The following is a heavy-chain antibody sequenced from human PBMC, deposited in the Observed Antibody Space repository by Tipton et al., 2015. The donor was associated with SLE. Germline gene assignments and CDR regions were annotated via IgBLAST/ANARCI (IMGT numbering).Heavy chain of an antibody. Sequence: GEALGGSYWSWIRQSPGKGLEWIGYISYSGSTNSNPSLKSRVTISVDKSKNQFSLKLSSVTAADTAVYYCARHVALYSGYDYWGQGTLVTVSS. D-gene: IGHD5-12*01. CDR1: GEALGGSY. V-gene: IGHV4-59*08. CDR2: ISYSGST. J-gene: IGHJ4*02. CDR3: ARHVALYSGYDY.